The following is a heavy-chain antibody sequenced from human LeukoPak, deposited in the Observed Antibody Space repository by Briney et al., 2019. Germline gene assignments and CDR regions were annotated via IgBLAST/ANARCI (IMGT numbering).Heavy chain of an antibody. V-gene: IGHV1-2*02. J-gene: IGHJ5*02. CDR1: GYTFTDYY. CDR3: ARDLRYRDIVVVPAASGWWFDP. CDR2: INTKSGAT. Sequence: ASVKVSCKASGYTFTDYYVHWVRQGPGQALEWMGWINTKSGATNYAPKFQGRVTMTRDTSISTAYMELSRLRSDDTAVYYCARDLRYRDIVVVPAASGWWFDPWGQGTRSPSPQ. D-gene: IGHD2-2*01.